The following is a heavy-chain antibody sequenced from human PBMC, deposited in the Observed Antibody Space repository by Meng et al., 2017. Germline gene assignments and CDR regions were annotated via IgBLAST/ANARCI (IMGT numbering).Heavy chain of an antibody. Sequence: SETLSLTCTASGGSISSYYWSWIRQPPGKGLEWIGYIYYSGSTNYNPSLKSRVTISVDTSKNQFSLKLSSVTAADTAVYYWARLRMIEPKLYYYYGMDVWGQGTTVTVSS. CDR2: IYYSGST. V-gene: IGHV4-59*01. J-gene: IGHJ6*02. D-gene: IGHD3-22*01. CDR3: ARLRMIEPKLYYYYGMDV. CDR1: GGSISSYY.